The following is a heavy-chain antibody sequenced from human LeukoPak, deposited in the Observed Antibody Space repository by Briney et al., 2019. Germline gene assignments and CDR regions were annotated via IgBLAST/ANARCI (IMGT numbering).Heavy chain of an antibody. CDR2: ISWNSGSI. D-gene: IGHD3-22*01. J-gene: IGHJ4*02. CDR1: GFTFDDYA. Sequence: GRSLRLSCAASGFTFDDYAMHWVRQAPGQGLEWVSGISWNSGSIGYADSVKGRFTISRDNAKNSLYLQMNSLRAEDTALYYCAKDSMVFDGSGDLDYWGQGTLVTVSS. CDR3: AKDSMVFDGSGDLDY. V-gene: IGHV3-9*01.